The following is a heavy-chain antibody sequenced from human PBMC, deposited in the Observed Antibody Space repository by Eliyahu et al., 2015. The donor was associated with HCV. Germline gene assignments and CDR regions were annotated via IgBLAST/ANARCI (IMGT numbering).Heavy chain of an antibody. CDR1: GGXISXXX. CDR2: IYYSGST. Sequence: QVQLQESGPGLVKPSETLSLTXTVSGGXISXXXXAWIRQPPGKGLEWIAYIYYSGSTNYNPSLKSRVSISVDTSKNQFSLKLSSVTAADTAFYYCASGGGGIAVAGTGGWFDPWGQGTLVTVSS. V-gene: IGHV4-59*01. D-gene: IGHD6-19*01. J-gene: IGHJ5*02. CDR3: ASGGGGIAVAGTGGWFDP.